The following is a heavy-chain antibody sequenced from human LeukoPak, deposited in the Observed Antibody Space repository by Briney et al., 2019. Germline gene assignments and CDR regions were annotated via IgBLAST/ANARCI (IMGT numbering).Heavy chain of an antibody. J-gene: IGHJ4*02. V-gene: IGHV4-34*01. Sequence: SETLSLTCAVYGGSFSGYYWSWIRQPPGEGLEWIGEINHSGSTNYNPSLKSRVTISVDTSKSQFSLKLSSVTAADTAVYYCARRPMVRGVIDYWGQGTQVTVSS. CDR3: ARRPMVRGVIDY. D-gene: IGHD3-10*01. CDR1: GGSFSGYY. CDR2: INHSGST.